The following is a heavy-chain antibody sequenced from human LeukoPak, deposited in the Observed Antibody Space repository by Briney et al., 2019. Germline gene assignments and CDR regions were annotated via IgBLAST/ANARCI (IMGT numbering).Heavy chain of an antibody. V-gene: IGHV3-23*01. J-gene: IGHJ6*03. CDR2: ISGSGGRT. D-gene: IGHD3-10*01. CDR3: AKGEFYGAGRDYYYYMDV. CDR1: GFTFSSNW. Sequence: PGGSLRLSCAASGFTFSSNWMSWGRQAPGKGLGLVSAISGSGGRTTYADSVKGRFPISRDNSKNTWYLQMNSLTAEDTAVYNGAKGEFYGAGRDYYYYMDVWGKGTTVTISS.